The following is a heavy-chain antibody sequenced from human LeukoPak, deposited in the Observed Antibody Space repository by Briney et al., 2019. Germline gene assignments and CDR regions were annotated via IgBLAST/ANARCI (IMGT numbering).Heavy chain of an antibody. CDR2: IYYSGST. Sequence: SETLSLTCTVSGGSISSYYWSWIRQPPGKGLEWIGYIYYSGSTNYNPSLKSRVTISVDTSKNQFSLKLNSVTAADTAVYYCASFYCSGGSCYQYYSYYYMDVWGKGTTVTISS. J-gene: IGHJ6*03. D-gene: IGHD2-15*01. CDR3: ASFYCSGGSCYQYYSYYYMDV. V-gene: IGHV4-59*08. CDR1: GGSISSYY.